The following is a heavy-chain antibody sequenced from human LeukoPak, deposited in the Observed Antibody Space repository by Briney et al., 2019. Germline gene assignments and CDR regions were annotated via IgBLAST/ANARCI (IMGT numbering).Heavy chain of an antibody. V-gene: IGHV4-59*01. J-gene: IGHJ4*02. CDR2: IYYSGNT. CDR3: SGSSSWHMHFDA. CDR1: GCSINSYY. Sequence: SETLTLTCTASGCSINSYYWSWIRQPPGKGLVWIGYIYYSGNTNYYPSLKNRVTIIVNKSNNQFSLQLMYVTAADTAAYYCSGSSSWHMHFDAWGQGTMVSVSS. D-gene: IGHD6-13*01.